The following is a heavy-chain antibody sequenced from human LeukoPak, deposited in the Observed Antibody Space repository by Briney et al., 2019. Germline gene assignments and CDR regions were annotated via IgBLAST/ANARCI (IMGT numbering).Heavy chain of an antibody. CDR3: AKDTPLIPYYYDSSGYFQG. CDR1: GFTFSSYG. D-gene: IGHD3-22*01. V-gene: IGHV3-23*01. CDR2: ISGSGGST. J-gene: IGHJ4*02. Sequence: PGGSLRLSCAASGFTFSSYGMSWVRQAPGKGLEWVSAISGSGGSTYYADSVKGRFTISRDNSKNTLYLQMNSLRAEDTAVYYCAKDTPLIPYYYDSSGYFQGWGQGTLATVSS.